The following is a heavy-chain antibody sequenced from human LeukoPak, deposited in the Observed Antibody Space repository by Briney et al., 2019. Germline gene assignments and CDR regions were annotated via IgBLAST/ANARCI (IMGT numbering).Heavy chain of an antibody. CDR1: GGTFTGYY. CDR2: INPNSGGT. V-gene: IGHV1-2*02. D-gene: IGHD3-22*01. CDR3: ARDLGRGYYYDSSVSAFDI. Sequence: ASVKVSCKASGGTFTGYYMHWVRQAPGQGLEWMGWINPNSGGTNYAQKFQGRVTMTRDTSISTAYMELSRLRSDDTAVYYCARDLGRGYYYDSSVSAFDIWGQGTMVTVSS. J-gene: IGHJ3*02.